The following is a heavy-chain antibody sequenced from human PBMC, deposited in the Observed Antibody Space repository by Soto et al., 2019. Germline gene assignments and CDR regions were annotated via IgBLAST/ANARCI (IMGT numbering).Heavy chain of an antibody. Sequence: GGSLRLSCAASGFTFSSYAMSWVRQAPGKVLEWVSAISGSGGSTYYADSVKGRFTISRDISKNTLYLQMNSLRAEDTAVYYCAKVLRGGAMPGPDYWGQGTLVTVSS. CDR3: AKVLRGGAMPGPDY. D-gene: IGHD3-16*01. CDR2: ISGSGGST. J-gene: IGHJ4*02. V-gene: IGHV3-23*01. CDR1: GFTFSSYA.